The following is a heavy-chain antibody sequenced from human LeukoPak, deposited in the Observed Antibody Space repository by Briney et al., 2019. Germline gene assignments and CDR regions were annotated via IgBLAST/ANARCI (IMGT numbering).Heavy chain of an antibody. Sequence: PGGSLRLSCAASGFTFSSYSMNWVRQAPGKGLEWVSSISSSSSYIYYADSVKGRFTISRDNAQNSLYLQMNSLRAEDTAVYYCARDLQCGGDCHYDAFDIWGQGTMVTVSS. CDR3: ARDLQCGGDCHYDAFDI. J-gene: IGHJ3*02. D-gene: IGHD2-21*02. CDR2: ISSSSSYI. CDR1: GFTFSSYS. V-gene: IGHV3-21*01.